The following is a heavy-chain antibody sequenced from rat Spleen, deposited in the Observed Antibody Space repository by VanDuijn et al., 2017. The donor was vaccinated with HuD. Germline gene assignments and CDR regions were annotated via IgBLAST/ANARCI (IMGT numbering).Heavy chain of an antibody. CDR2: ITNTGGST. CDR3: TSPPLRSGFYYIEY. V-gene: IGHV5-46*01. D-gene: IGHD1-11*01. Sequence: EVQLVESGGGLVQPGRSLKLSCAASGFTFSSFPMAWVRQAPKKGLEWVASITNTGGSTYYLDAVKGRFTISRDNAKSTLYLQMNSLRSEDTATYFCTSPPLRSGFYYIEYWGHGVMVTVSS. J-gene: IGHJ2*01. CDR1: GFTFSSFP.